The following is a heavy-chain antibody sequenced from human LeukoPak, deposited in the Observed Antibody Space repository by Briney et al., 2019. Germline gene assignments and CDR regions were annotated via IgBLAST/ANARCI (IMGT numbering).Heavy chain of an antibody. CDR1: GGSISSSSYY. V-gene: IGHV4-39*01. CDR3: ARRSGSPYFDY. CDR2: IYYSGST. J-gene: IGHJ4*02. Sequence: SETPSLTCTVSGGSISSSSYYWGWIRQPPGKGLEWIGSIYYSGSTYYNPSLKSRVTISVDTSKNQFSLKLSSVTAADTAVYYCARRSGSPYFDYWGQGTLVTVSS. D-gene: IGHD2-15*01.